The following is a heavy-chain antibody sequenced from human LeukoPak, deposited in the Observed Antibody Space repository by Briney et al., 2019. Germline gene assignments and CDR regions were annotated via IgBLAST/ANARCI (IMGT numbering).Heavy chain of an antibody. CDR2: INPNSGGT. D-gene: IGHD2-15*01. V-gene: IGHV1-2*02. J-gene: IGHJ5*02. CDR1: GYTFTGYY. Sequence: ASVKVSCKASGYTFTGYYMHWVRQAPGQGLEWMGWINPNSGGTNYAQKFQGRVTMTRDTSISTAYMELSRLRSDDTAVYYCARTEVMVAATRLWFDPWGQGTLVTVSS. CDR3: ARTEVMVAATRLWFDP.